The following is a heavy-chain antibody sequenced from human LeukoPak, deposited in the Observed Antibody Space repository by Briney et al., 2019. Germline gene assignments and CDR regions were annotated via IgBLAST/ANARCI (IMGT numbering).Heavy chain of an antibody. J-gene: IGHJ4*02. CDR1: GDSFSSNNY. Sequence: SETLSLTCTVSGDSFSSNNYWTWVRQPPGKGLEWIGEIYRSGATNYNPSLRSRVTVSLDKSKNQFSLRLNSVTAADTAIYYCARNAGYSDLNYWGQGVLVAVSS. D-gene: IGHD3-22*01. V-gene: IGHV4-4*02. CDR2: IYRSGAT. CDR3: ARNAGYSDLNY.